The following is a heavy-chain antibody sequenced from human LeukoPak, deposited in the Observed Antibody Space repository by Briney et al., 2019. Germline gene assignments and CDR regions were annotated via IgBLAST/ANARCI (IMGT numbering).Heavy chain of an antibody. CDR3: AKDLLNYDILTTDY. D-gene: IGHD3-9*01. J-gene: IGHJ4*02. CDR2: IRYDGSNK. V-gene: IGHV3-30*02. CDR1: GFTFSSYG. Sequence: SGGSLRLSCAASGFTFSSYGMHWVRQAPGKGLEWVAFIRYDGSNKYYADSVKGRFTISRDNSKNTLYLRMNSLRAEDTAVYYCAKDLLNYDILTTDYWGQGTLVTVSS.